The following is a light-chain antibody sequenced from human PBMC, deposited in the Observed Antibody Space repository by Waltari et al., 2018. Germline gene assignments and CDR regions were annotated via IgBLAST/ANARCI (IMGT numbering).Light chain of an antibody. CDR3: QQYDGEVVT. Sequence: EIVLTQSPGTLSLSPGERATLSCLASQRVTSGSLTWYQLKLGQPPRLLIYGTSSRATGIPDRFSGSGSGTDFTLTISRLEPEDFAVYYCQQYDGEVVTFGGGTKVEI. V-gene: IGKV3-20*01. CDR2: GTS. CDR1: QRVTSGS. J-gene: IGKJ4*01.